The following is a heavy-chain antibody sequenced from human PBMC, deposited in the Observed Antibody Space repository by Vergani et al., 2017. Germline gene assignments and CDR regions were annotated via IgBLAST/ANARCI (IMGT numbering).Heavy chain of an antibody. V-gene: IGHV3-30*19. J-gene: IGHJ4*02. CDR1: GFTFSSYG. CDR3: AKDRPSLKYRPEGFDY. Sequence: QVQLVESGGGVVQPGGSLRLSCAASGFTFSSYGMHWVRQAPGKGLEWVAVISYDGSNKYYADSVKGRFTISRDNSKNTLYLQMNSLRAEDTAVYYCAKDRPSLKYRPEGFDYWGQGTLVTVSS. D-gene: IGHD1-14*01. CDR2: ISYDGSNK.